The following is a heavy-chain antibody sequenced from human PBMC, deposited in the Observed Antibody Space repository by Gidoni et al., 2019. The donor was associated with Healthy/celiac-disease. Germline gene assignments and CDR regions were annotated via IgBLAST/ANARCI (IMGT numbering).Heavy chain of an antibody. Sequence: QVQLQESGPGLVKPAQTLSLTCTVSGGSIISGSDYWSWIRQPAGKGLEWIGRIYTSGSTNYNPSLKSRVTISVDTSKNQFSLKLSSVTAADTAVYYCARELGISHHFDYWGQGTLVTVSS. CDR1: GGSIISGSDY. V-gene: IGHV4-61*02. CDR2: IYTSGST. D-gene: IGHD7-27*01. CDR3: ARELGISHHFDY. J-gene: IGHJ4*02.